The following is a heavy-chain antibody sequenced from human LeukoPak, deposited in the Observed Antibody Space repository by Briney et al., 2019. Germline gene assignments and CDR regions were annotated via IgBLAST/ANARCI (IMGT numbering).Heavy chain of an antibody. CDR2: ITGSGGNT. CDR1: GFIFNKHA. Sequence: GGSLRLSCAASGFIFNKHAMSWVRQAPGKGLEWVSVITGSGGNTYYADSVKGRFTISKDNSKNTVYLQMSSLRVDDTAVYYCAKAASSSWPSYYYGMDVWGQGTTVTVSS. V-gene: IGHV3-23*01. CDR3: AKAASSSWPSYYYGMDV. J-gene: IGHJ6*02. D-gene: IGHD6-13*01.